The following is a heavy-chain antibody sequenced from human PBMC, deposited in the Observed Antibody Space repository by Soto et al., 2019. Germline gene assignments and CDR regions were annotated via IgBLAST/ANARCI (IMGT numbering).Heavy chain of an antibody. CDR3: AREVAVAGTRGWFDP. V-gene: IGHV1-2*02. J-gene: IGHJ5*02. CDR2: INPNSGGT. D-gene: IGHD6-19*01. Sequence: GASVKVSCKASGYTFTGYYMHWVRQAPGQGLEWMGWINPNSGGTNYAQKFQGRVTMTRDTSISTAYMELSRLRSDDTAVYYCAREVAVAGTRGWFDPWGQGTLVTVYS. CDR1: GYTFTGYY.